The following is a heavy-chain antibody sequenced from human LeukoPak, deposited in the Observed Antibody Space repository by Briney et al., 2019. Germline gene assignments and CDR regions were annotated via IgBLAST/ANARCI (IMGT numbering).Heavy chain of an antibody. D-gene: IGHD1-26*01. J-gene: IGHJ5*02. V-gene: IGHV1-2*02. CDR1: GYTFSDSY. Sequence: ASVKVSCKASGYTFSDSYIHWVRHAPGQGLEWMGSMNPKSGGTKYAQKFQGRVSMTRDTPISTAYMELASLTSDDTAVYYCARAGGRSWFDPWGQGTLVTVSS. CDR2: MNPKSGGT. CDR3: ARAGGRSWFDP.